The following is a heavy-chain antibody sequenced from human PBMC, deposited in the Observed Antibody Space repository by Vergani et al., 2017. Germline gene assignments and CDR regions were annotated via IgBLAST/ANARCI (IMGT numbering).Heavy chain of an antibody. CDR2: IYPGDSDT. J-gene: IGHJ3*02. CDR1: GYSFNSYW. D-gene: IGHD2-2*01. CDR3: ARQYCSSTSCERAFDI. Sequence: EVQLVQSGAEVKKPGESLKISCKGSGYSFNSYWIGWVRQIPGKGLEWMGIIYPGDSDTTYSPSFQGQVTISADKSISTAYLQWSSLKASDTAMYYCARQYCSSTSCERAFDIWGQGTMVTVSS. V-gene: IGHV5-51*01.